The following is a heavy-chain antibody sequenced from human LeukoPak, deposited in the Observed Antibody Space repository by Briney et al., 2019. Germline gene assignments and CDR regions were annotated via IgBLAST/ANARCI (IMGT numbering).Heavy chain of an antibody. Sequence: GESLKISCKGSGYSFTNYWIGWVRQMPGKGLEWMGRIDPSDSYTNYSPSFQGHVTISADTSIGTAYLQWSSLKASDTAMYYCVRQGTHIAAAGIDYWGQGTLVTVSS. CDR1: GYSFTNYW. D-gene: IGHD6-13*01. J-gene: IGHJ4*02. CDR3: VRQGTHIAAAGIDY. CDR2: IDPSDSYT. V-gene: IGHV5-10-1*01.